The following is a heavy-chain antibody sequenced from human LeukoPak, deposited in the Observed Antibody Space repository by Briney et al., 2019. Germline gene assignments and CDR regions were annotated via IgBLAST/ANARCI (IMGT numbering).Heavy chain of an antibody. V-gene: IGHV3-9*01. J-gene: IGHJ6*02. Sequence: PGGSLRLSCAASGFTFDDYAMHWVRQAPGKGLEWVSGISWNSGSIDYADSVKGRFTISRDNAKNSLYLQMNSLRAEDTALYYCAKGPLADYYYYGMDVWGQGTTVTVSS. CDR3: AKGPLADYYYYGMDV. D-gene: IGHD2-15*01. CDR2: ISWNSGSI. CDR1: GFTFDDYA.